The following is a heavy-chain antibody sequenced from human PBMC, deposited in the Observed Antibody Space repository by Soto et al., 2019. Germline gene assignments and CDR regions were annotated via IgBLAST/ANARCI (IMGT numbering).Heavy chain of an antibody. D-gene: IGHD3-10*01. CDR3: AKFRITMVRGVTIDS. CDR2: ISASSHDT. Sequence: GGSLRLSCEASGFTFSSYAMGWVRQAPGKGMEWVSTISASSHDTYYPDSVKARFTISRDNSKNTLYVQMNSLRAEDTAIYYCAKFRITMVRGVTIDSWGQGTLVTVSS. V-gene: IGHV3-23*01. CDR1: GFTFSSYA. J-gene: IGHJ4*02.